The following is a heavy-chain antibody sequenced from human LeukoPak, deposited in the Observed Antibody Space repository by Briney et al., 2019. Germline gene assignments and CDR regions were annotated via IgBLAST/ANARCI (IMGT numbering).Heavy chain of an antibody. CDR1: GFSSTAYS. V-gene: IGHV3-48*01. J-gene: IGHJ4*02. Sequence: GSLRLSCAASGFSSTAYSMNWVRQGPGRGLEWISYIGPGGDIYYADSVTGRFTVSRDTAKNSLYLQMNGLRVEDTAVYYCARRFDSWGQGTLVTVSS. CDR2: IGPGGDI. CDR3: ARRFDS.